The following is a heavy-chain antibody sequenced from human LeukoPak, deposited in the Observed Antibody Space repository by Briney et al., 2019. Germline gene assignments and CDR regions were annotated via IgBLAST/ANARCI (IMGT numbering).Heavy chain of an antibody. CDR1: GGSMSNYY. D-gene: IGHD4-23*01. J-gene: IGHJ4*02. CDR2: VYYGGST. Sequence: SETLSLTCSVSGGSMSNYYWNWIRLPPGKGLEWIGYVYYGGSTNYNPSLTSRVTISVDTSKNQFSLKLSSVTAADSAFYYCARSGGMFYFDFWGQGNLVTVSS. CDR3: ARSGGMFYFDF. V-gene: IGHV4-59*01.